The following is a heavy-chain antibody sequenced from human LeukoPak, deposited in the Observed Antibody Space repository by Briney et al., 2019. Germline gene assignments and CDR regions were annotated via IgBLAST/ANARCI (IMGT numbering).Heavy chain of an antibody. CDR3: ARAFPQVWLRLLSGYYYMDV. J-gene: IGHJ6*03. Sequence: SETLSLTCTVSGGSISSYYWSWIRQPAGKGLEWIGRIYTSGSTNYNPSLKSRVTMSVDTSKNQFSLKLSSVTAADTAVYYCARAFPQVWLRLLSGYYYMDVWGKGTTVTVSS. CDR1: GGSISSYY. V-gene: IGHV4-4*07. CDR2: IYTSGST. D-gene: IGHD5-12*01.